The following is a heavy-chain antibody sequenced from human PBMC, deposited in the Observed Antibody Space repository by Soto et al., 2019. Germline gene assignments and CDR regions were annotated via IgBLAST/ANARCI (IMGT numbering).Heavy chain of an antibody. Sequence: GASVKVSCKASGGTFSSYAISWVRQAPGQGLEWMGGIIPIFGTANYAQKFQGRVTITADESTSTAYMELSSLRSEDTAVYYCAISGSYHKGDYWGQGTLVTVSS. D-gene: IGHD1-26*01. CDR1: GGTFSSYA. J-gene: IGHJ4*02. CDR2: IIPIFGTA. CDR3: AISGSYHKGDY. V-gene: IGHV1-69*13.